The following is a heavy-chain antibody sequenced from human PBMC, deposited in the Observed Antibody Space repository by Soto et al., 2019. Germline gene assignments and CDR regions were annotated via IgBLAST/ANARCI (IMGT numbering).Heavy chain of an antibody. Sequence: QVVLLQSGAEVKAPGSSVRVSCQVSGSTFNNFAFSWVRQAPGNGPEWMGGIVVDSNTAEYSQRFQDRVTITADTSSKTLYMELGSLTFEDTAVYYCARAIKRWEVNYYFDFCGQGTLVTVSS. CDR2: IVVDSNTA. D-gene: IGHD1-26*01. CDR3: ARAIKRWEVNYYFDF. CDR1: GSTFNNFA. V-gene: IGHV1-69*06. J-gene: IGHJ4*02.